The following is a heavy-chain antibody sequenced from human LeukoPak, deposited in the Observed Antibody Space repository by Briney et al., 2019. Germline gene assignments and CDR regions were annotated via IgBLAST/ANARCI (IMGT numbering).Heavy chain of an antibody. CDR3: ARDHYDYVWGSYRYRHWFDP. Sequence: SETLSLTCAVYGGSFSGYYWSWIRQPPGKGLEWIGEISHSGSTNYNPSLKSRVTISVDTSKNQFSLKLSSVTAADTAVYYCARDHYDYVWGSYRYRHWFDPWGQGTLVTVSS. V-gene: IGHV4-34*01. CDR2: ISHSGST. D-gene: IGHD3-16*02. CDR1: GGSFSGYY. J-gene: IGHJ5*02.